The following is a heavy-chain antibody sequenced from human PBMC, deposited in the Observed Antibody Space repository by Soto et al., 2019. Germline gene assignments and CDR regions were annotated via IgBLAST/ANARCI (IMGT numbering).Heavy chain of an antibody. D-gene: IGHD5-12*01. CDR1: GFTFSNFW. CDR2: IKEDGSEM. J-gene: IGHJ4*02. CDR3: ARDRGYNCFDS. Sequence: EVQLVESGGGLVQPGGSLRLSCAASGFTFSNFWMAWVRQAPGRGLEWVTNIKEDGSEMYYVDSVRGRLTISRDNARNSVYLQVNRMRGEDTDLYYCARDRGYNCFDSRGQGTLVTVSS. V-gene: IGHV3-7*03.